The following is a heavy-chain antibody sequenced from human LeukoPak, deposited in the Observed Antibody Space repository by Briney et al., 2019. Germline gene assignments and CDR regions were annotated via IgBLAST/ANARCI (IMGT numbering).Heavy chain of an antibody. V-gene: IGHV4-39*01. D-gene: IGHD3-22*01. CDR1: GGSISSSSYY. Sequence: SETLSLTCTVSGGSISSSSYYWGWIRQPPGKGLEWIGSICYTGSTYYNPSLKSRVTISVDTSKNPFSLKLSSVTAADTAVYYCASTLNYYDSSGYSNWFDPWGQGTLDTVSS. CDR2: ICYTGST. CDR3: ASTLNYYDSSGYSNWFDP. J-gene: IGHJ5*02.